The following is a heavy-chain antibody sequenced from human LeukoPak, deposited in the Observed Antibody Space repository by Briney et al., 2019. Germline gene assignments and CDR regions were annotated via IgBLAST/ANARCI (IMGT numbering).Heavy chain of an antibody. CDR3: ARGYSYGLSHAFDI. CDR2: IYYSGST. CDR1: GGSISSSSYY. V-gene: IGHV4-39*07. D-gene: IGHD5-18*01. Sequence: SETLSLTCTVSGGSISSSSYYWGWIRQPPGKGLEWIGSIYYSGSTNYNPSLKSLVTISVDTSKNQFSLKLSSVTAADTAVYYCARGYSYGLSHAFDIWGQGTMVTVSS. J-gene: IGHJ3*02.